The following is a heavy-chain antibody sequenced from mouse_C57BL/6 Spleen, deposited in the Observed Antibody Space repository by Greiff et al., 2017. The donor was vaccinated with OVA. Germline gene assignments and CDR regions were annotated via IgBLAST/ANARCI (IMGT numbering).Heavy chain of an antibody. D-gene: IGHD2-14*01. J-gene: IGHJ2*01. V-gene: IGHV1-50*01. CDR2: IDPSDSYT. Sequence: QVQLQQPGAELVKPGASVKLSCKASGYTFTRYWMQWVKQRPGQGLEWIGEIDPSDSYTNYNQKFKGKATLTVDTSYSTAYMQLSSLTSEDSAVYYCASHVGNYFDYWGQGTTLTVSS. CDR3: ASHVGNYFDY. CDR1: GYTFTRYW.